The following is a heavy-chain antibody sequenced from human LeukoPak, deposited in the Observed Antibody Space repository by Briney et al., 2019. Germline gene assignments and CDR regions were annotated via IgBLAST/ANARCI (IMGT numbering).Heavy chain of an antibody. V-gene: IGHV5-51*01. Sequence: GESLKISCKGSGYSFTSYWIGWVRQMPGKGLELMGIIYPGDSDTRYSPSFQGQVTISADKSISTAYLQWSSLKASDTAMYYCARLTCSSTSCYSYYMDVWGKGTTVTVSS. CDR3: ARLTCSSTSCYSYYMDV. CDR2: IYPGDSDT. J-gene: IGHJ6*03. CDR1: GYSFTSYW. D-gene: IGHD2-2*01.